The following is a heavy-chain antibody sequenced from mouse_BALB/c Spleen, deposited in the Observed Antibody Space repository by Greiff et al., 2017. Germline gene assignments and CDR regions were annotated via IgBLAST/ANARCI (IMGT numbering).Heavy chain of an antibody. Sequence: CEASGFDFSRYWMSWVRQAPGKGLEWIGEINPDSSTINYTPSLKDKFIISRDNAKNTLYLQMSKVRSEDTALYYCARIGNYYGGAYWGQGTLVTVSA. J-gene: IGHJ3*01. CDR3: ARIGNYYGGAY. CDR1: GFDFSRYW. D-gene: IGHD1-1*01. CDR2: INPDSSTI. V-gene: IGHV4-1*02.